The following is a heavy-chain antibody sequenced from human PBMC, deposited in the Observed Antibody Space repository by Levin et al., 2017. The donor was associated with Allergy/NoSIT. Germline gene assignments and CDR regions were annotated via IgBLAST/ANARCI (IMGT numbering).Heavy chain of an antibody. CDR3: ARLRGYSYGYADY. D-gene: IGHD5-18*01. CDR2: VSSTGNTI. CDR1: GFSFSNYA. J-gene: IGHJ4*02. V-gene: IGHV3-48*01. Sequence: HTGGSLRLSCAASGFSFSNYAMNWVRQSPGKGLEWISYVSSTGNTIDYADSVKGRFTISRDNAKNSLFLQMDSLRAEDTAMYYCARLRGYSYGYADYWGQGTLVTVSS.